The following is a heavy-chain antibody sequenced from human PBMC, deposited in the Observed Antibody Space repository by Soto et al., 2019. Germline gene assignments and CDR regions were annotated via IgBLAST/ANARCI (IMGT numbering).Heavy chain of an antibody. V-gene: IGHV1-69*13. Sequence: SVKVSCKASGGTFSSYAISWVRQAPGQGLEWMGGIIPIFGTANYAQKFQGRVTITADESTSTAYMELSSLTSEDTAVYYCGRVNIAVSGTVGYFDYWGQGTLVTVSS. D-gene: IGHD6-19*01. CDR1: GGTFSSYA. J-gene: IGHJ4*02. CDR3: GRVNIAVSGTVGYFDY. CDR2: IIPIFGTA.